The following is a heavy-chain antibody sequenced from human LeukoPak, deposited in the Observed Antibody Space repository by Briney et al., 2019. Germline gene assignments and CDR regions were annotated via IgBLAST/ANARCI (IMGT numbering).Heavy chain of an antibody. Sequence: SETLSLTCTVSGGSISSSSYYWGWIRQPPGKGLEWIGSIYYSGSTYYNPSLKSRVTISVDTSKNQFSLKLSSVTAADTAVYYCARLYSDPTQFGELFYFDYWGQGTLVTVSS. CDR1: GGSISSSSYY. CDR2: IYYSGST. J-gene: IGHJ4*02. CDR3: ARLYSDPTQFGELFYFDY. D-gene: IGHD3-10*01. V-gene: IGHV4-39*07.